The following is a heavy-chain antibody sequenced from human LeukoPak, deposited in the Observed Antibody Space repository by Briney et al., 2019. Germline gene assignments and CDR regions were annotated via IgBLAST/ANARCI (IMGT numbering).Heavy chain of an antibody. Sequence: SETLSLTCTVFGGSISSYYWSWIRQPPGKGLEWIGYIYYSGSTNYNPSLKSRVTISVHTSKNQFSLKLSSVTAADTAVYYCARVGPYFDYWGQGTLVTVSS. V-gene: IGHV4-59*01. J-gene: IGHJ4*02. CDR3: ARVGPYFDY. CDR1: GGSISSYY. CDR2: IYYSGST.